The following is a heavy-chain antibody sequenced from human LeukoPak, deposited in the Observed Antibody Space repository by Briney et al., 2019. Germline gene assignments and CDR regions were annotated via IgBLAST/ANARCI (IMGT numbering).Heavy chain of an antibody. J-gene: IGHJ6*04. V-gene: IGHV4-59*01. CDR3: ARDGPRYYYGMDV. CDR1: GGSISSYY. CDR2: IYYSGST. Sequence: SETLSLTCTVSGGSISSYYWSWIRQPPGKGLEWIGYIYYSGSTNYNPSLKSRVTISADTPKNQFSLKLSSVTAADTAVYYCARDGPRYYYGMDVWGKGTTVTVSS.